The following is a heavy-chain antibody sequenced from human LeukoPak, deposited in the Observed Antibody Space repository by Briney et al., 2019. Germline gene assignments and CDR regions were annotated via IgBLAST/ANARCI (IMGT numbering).Heavy chain of an antibody. CDR2: IYYREST. CDR1: GDSISSGAYY. D-gene: IGHD2-15*01. Sequence: SETLSLTCTVSGDSISSGAYYWRWIRQPPGKGLEWIGSIYYRESTYANPSLKCRVTISVATSRNQFSLKLSSVTAADTAVYYCARDVSPNAVVDYWGQGTLVTVSS. J-gene: IGHJ4*02. V-gene: IGHV4-39*07. CDR3: ARDVSPNAVVDY.